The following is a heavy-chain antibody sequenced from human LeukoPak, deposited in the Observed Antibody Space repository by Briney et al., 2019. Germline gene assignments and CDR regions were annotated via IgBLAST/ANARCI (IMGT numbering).Heavy chain of an antibody. D-gene: IGHD3-22*01. CDR1: GYTFTSYG. Sequence: AASVKVSCKASGYTFTSYGISWVRQAPGQGLEWMGGIIPIFGTANYAQKFQGRVTITADESTSTAYMELSSLRSEDTAVYYCARTDYSSGYYCDYWGQGTLVTVSS. CDR2: IIPIFGTA. J-gene: IGHJ4*02. V-gene: IGHV1-69*13. CDR3: ARTDYSSGYYCDY.